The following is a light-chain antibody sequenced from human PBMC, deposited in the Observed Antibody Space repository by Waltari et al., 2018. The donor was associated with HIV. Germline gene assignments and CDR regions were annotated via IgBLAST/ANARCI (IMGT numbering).Light chain of an antibody. CDR2: KAS. J-gene: IGKJ1*01. CDR1: QSISNW. Sequence: DIQMTQSPSTLSASVGDRVTITCRASQSISNWLAWYQQQPGKAPKLLIYKASSLESGVPSRFSGSGSGTEYTLTISSLQPDDFATYYCQEYSGYFRTFGQGTKVEIK. CDR3: QEYSGYFRT. V-gene: IGKV1-5*03.